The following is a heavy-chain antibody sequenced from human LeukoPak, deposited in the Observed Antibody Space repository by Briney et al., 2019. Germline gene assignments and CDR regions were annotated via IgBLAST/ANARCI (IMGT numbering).Heavy chain of an antibody. J-gene: IGHJ4*02. V-gene: IGHV2-5*02. CDR3: AHLTYCGADCYSEN. CDR1: GFSLSTSGVS. CDR2: IFWDDDK. Sequence: SGPTLVNPTQTLTLTCTFSGFSLSTSGVSVGWIRQPPGKALEWLALIFWDDDKHYSPSLKSRLTITKDTSKNQVVLTMTNMDPVDTATYYCAHLTYCGADCYSENWGQGTLVTVSS. D-gene: IGHD2-21*02.